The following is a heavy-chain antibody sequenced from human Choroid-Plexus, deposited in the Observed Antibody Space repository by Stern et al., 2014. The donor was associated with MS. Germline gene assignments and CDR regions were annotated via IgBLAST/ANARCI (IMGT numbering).Heavy chain of an antibody. V-gene: IGHV1-2*02. CDR1: GYIFTGYY. CDR2: INPNTGGT. CDR3: ARDQRGITIFGVVTDYYYLGMDV. J-gene: IGHJ6*02. D-gene: IGHD3-3*01. Sequence: VQLVESGAEVKKPGASVKGSCKTSGYIFTGYYIHWVRQAPGQGLEWMAWINPNTGGTKYAQKFQGRFTMSRDTSISTASVELSSLTSDDTAVYYCARDQRGITIFGVVTDYYYLGMDVWGQGTTVTVSS.